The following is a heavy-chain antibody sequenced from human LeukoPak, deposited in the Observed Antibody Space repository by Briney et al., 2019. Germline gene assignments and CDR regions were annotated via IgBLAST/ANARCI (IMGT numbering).Heavy chain of an antibody. CDR1: DESLSVHY. Sequence: SETLSLTCTVYDESLSVHYWGWIRQSPGKGLEWIGEINHSGSTNYNPSLKSRVTISVDTSKNQFSLKLSSVTAADTAVYYCARETRIAAAGNFDYWGQGTLVTVSS. CDR3: ARETRIAAAGNFDY. CDR2: INHSGST. D-gene: IGHD6-13*01. J-gene: IGHJ4*02. V-gene: IGHV4-34*01.